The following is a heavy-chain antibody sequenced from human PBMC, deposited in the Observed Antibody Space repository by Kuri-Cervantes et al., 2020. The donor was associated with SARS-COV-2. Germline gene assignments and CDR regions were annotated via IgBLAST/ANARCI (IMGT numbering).Heavy chain of an antibody. V-gene: IGHV3-11*04. CDR1: GFTFSDYY. D-gene: IGHD7-27*01. CDR3: ARESGVDWGSDAFDI. Sequence: GESLKISCAASGFTFSDYYMSWIRQAPGKGLEWASYISSSGSTIYYADSVKGRFTISRDNAKNSLYLQMNSLRAEDTAVYYCARESGVDWGSDAFDIWGQGTMVTVSS. J-gene: IGHJ3*02. CDR2: ISSSGSTI.